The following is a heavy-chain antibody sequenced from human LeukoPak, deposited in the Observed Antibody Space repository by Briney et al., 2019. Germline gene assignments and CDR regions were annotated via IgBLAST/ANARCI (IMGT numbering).Heavy chain of an antibody. CDR1: GGSIGTYY. D-gene: IGHD6-13*01. CDR3: ARVRYSSSWYPGHYYYYYGMDV. Sequence: SETLSLTCTVSGGSIGTYYWSWIRQPPGKGLEWIGYIYYSGSTNYNPSLKSRVTISVDTSKNQFSLKLSSVTAADTAVYYCARVRYSSSWYPGHYYYYYGMDVWGQGTTVTVSS. CDR2: IYYSGST. V-gene: IGHV4-59*13. J-gene: IGHJ6*02.